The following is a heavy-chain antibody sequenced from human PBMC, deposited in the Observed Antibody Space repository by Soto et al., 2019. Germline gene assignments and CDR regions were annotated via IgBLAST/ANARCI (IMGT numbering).Heavy chain of an antibody. CDR1: GFTFSSYA. V-gene: IGHV3-30-3*01. CDR3: ARAQGDYYFDY. D-gene: IGHD2-21*02. J-gene: IGHJ4*02. Sequence: QVQLVESGGGVVQPGRSLRLSCAASGFTFSSYAMHWVRQAPGKGLEWVAVISYDGSNEYYADSVKGRFTISRDNSKNTLYLQMNSLRAEDTAVYYCARAQGDYYFDYWGQGTLVTVSS. CDR2: ISYDGSNE.